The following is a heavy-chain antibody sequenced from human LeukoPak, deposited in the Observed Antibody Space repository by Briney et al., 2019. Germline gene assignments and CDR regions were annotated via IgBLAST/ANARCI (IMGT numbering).Heavy chain of an antibody. J-gene: IGHJ4*02. V-gene: IGHV4-30-4*01. CDR2: IYYSGST. CDR3: ARTKEGVATIDY. Sequence: SETLSLTCTVSGGSISSGDYYWSWIRQPPGKGLEWIGYIYYSGSTYYNPSLKSRVTISVDTSKNQFSLKLSSVAAADTAVYYCARTKEGVATIDYWGQGTLVTVSS. D-gene: IGHD5-12*01. CDR1: GGSISSGDYY.